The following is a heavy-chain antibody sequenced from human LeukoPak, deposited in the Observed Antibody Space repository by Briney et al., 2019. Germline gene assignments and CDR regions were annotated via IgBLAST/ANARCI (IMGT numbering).Heavy chain of an antibody. CDR1: GYTFTSYA. D-gene: IGHD3-22*01. CDR3: ARDADSSGYYYYYGMDV. Sequence: ASVKVSCKASGYTFTSYAMHWVRQAPGQRLEWMGWINAGNGNTKYSQKFQGRVTITRDTSVSTAYMELSSLRSEDTAVYYCARDADSSGYYYYYGMDVWGQGTTVTVSS. J-gene: IGHJ6*02. CDR2: INAGNGNT. V-gene: IGHV1-3*01.